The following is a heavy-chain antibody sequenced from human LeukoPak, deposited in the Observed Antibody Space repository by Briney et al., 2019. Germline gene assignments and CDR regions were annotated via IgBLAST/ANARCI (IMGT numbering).Heavy chain of an antibody. V-gene: IGHV3-23*01. CDR3: AKEGSGGSRGVELNWFDP. D-gene: IGHD2-15*01. CDR2: ISGSGGST. CDR1: GFTFSSYA. J-gene: IGHJ5*02. Sequence: GGSLRLSCAASGFTFSSYAMSWVRQAPGKGLEWVSAISGSGGSTYYADSVEGRFTISRDNSKNTLYLQMNSLRAEDTAVYYCAKEGSGGSRGVELNWFDPWGQGTLVTVSS.